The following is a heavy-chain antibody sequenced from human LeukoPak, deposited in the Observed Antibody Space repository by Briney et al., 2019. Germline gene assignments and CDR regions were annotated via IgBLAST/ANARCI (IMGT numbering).Heavy chain of an antibody. V-gene: IGHV1-3*01. CDR3: AREAQWLAFDY. CDR1: GYTFTSYA. D-gene: IGHD6-19*01. CDR2: INAGNGNT. J-gene: IGHJ4*02. Sequence: ASVKVSCKASGYTFTSYAMYWVRQAPGQRLEWMGWINAGNGNTKYSQKFQGRVTITRDTSASTAYMELSSLRSEDTAVYYCAREAQWLAFDYWGQGTLVTVSS.